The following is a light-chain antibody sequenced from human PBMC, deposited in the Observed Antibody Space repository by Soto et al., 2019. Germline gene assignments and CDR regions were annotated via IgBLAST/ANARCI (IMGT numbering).Light chain of an antibody. CDR1: QTVSDMY. CDR3: QHYGTSAM. V-gene: IGKV3-20*01. CDR2: AS. J-gene: IGKJ3*01. Sequence: EIVLTQSPGTLSLSPGERATLSCRASQTVSDMYLAWYQQKPGQAPRLLIYASNRATGILDRFSGSGSGTAFTLTIGMLEPEDFAEYYCQHYGTSAMFGPGTKVDIK.